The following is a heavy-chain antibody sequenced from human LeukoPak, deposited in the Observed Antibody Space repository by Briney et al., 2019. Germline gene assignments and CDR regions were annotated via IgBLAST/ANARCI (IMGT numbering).Heavy chain of an antibody. V-gene: IGHV3-23*01. D-gene: IGHD3-22*01. CDR2: ISGSGGST. CDR3: AKDPFLYYYDSSGYSP. CDR1: GFTFSSYA. J-gene: IGHJ5*02. Sequence: PGGSLRLSCAASGFTFSSYAMSWVRQAPGKGLEWVSAISGSGGSTYYADSVKGRFTISRDNSKNTLYLQMNSLRAEDTAVYYCAKDPFLYYYDSSGYSPWGQGTLVTVSS.